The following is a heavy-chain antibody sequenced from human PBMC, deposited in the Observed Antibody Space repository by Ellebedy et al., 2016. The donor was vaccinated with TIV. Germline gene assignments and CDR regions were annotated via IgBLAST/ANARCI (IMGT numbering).Heavy chain of an antibody. CDR3: ARDGYFRLRFGGDV. J-gene: IGHJ6*04. CDR2: INHSGST. V-gene: IGHV4-34*01. D-gene: IGHD3-16*01. Sequence: SETLSLXXTVSGGSISSYYWSWIRQPPGKGLEWIGEINHSGSTNYNPSLKSRVTISVDTSKNQFSLKLSSVTAADTAVYYCARDGYFRLRFGGDVWGKGTTVTVSS. CDR1: GGSISSYY.